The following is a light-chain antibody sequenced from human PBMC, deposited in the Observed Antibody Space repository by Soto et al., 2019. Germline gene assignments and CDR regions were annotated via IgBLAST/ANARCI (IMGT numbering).Light chain of an antibody. J-gene: IGKJ4*01. V-gene: IGKV1-5*03. Sequence: DIQMTQSPSPLSASVGDRVTITCRASQSISSWLAWYQQNPGKAPNRLNYKASNLQSGVPTRFSCSGSWAAFTLTISSLQPDDFATYYCQHYNDYPINFGVGTTMEIK. CDR3: QHYNDYPIN. CDR1: QSISSW. CDR2: KAS.